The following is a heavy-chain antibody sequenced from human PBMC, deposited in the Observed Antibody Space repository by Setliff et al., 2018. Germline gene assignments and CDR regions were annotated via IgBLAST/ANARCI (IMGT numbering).Heavy chain of an antibody. CDR3: ARDSGDVVPFDY. Sequence: SVKVSCKASGGTFSSYAISWVRQAPGQGLERMGGIIPIFGTVNYAQKFQDRVTITTDESTSTAYMELSSLRSEDTAVYYCARDSGDVVPFDYWGQGTLVTVSS. CDR1: GGTFSSYA. D-gene: IGHD1-26*01. V-gene: IGHV1-69*05. CDR2: IIPIFGTV. J-gene: IGHJ4*02.